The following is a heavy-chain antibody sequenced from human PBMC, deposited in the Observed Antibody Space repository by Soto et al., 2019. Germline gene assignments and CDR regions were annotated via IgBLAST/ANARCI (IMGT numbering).Heavy chain of an antibody. Sequence: QVQLVESGGGVVQPGRSLRLSCAASGFSFSIYAMHWVRQAPGKGLEWVAVVSYDGNKQSYADSVKGRFTLSRDNSRNTLYLQMDSLKVDDTAGYYFARVITGTDAFALWGQGARVTVSS. CDR2: VSYDGNKQ. V-gene: IGHV3-30-3*01. CDR3: ARVITGTDAFAL. CDR1: GFSFSIYA. D-gene: IGHD1-20*01. J-gene: IGHJ3*01.